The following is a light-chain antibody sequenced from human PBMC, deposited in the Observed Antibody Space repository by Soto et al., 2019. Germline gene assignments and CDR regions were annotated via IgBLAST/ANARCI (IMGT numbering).Light chain of an antibody. CDR2: WAS. CDR3: QQYYSIPLT. Sequence: DFVMTQSPDSLAVSLGETATITCKSSQSVLYSSNNMNYLSWNKQKPGHPPKLLIYWASTRKSGAPDGISGSWSGTDFALTISSLQAEDVAVYYCQQYYSIPLTYGGGTKVEIK. V-gene: IGKV4-1*01. J-gene: IGKJ4*01. CDR1: QSVLYSSNNMNY.